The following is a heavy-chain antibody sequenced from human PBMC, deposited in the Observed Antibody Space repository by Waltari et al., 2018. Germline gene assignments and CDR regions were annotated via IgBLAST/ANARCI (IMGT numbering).Heavy chain of an antibody. Sequence: QVQLQESGPGLVKPSQTLSLTCTVSGGSISSGGYYWSWLRQHPGKGLEWIGYIYYSGSTYYNPSLKSRVTISVDTSKNQFSLKLSSVTAADTAVYYCASAPLYYDFWSGFISWGQGTLVTVSS. CDR3: ASAPLYYDFWSGFIS. CDR2: IYYSGST. CDR1: GGSISSGGYY. V-gene: IGHV4-31*03. D-gene: IGHD3-3*01. J-gene: IGHJ5*02.